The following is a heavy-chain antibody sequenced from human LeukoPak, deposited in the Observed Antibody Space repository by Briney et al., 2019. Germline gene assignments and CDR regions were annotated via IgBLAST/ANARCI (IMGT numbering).Heavy chain of an antibody. Sequence: SETLSLTCTVPGGSISSYYWSWIRQPPGKGLEWIGYIYYSGSTNYNPSLKSRVTISVDTSKNQFSLKLSSVTAADTAVYYCSRVVWDNPYFDYWGQGTLVTVSS. CDR3: SRVVWDNPYFDY. CDR2: IYYSGST. V-gene: IGHV4-59*01. D-gene: IGHD1/OR15-1a*01. CDR1: GGSISSYY. J-gene: IGHJ4*02.